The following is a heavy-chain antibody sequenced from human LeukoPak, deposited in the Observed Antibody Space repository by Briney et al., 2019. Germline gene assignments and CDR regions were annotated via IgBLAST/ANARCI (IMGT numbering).Heavy chain of an antibody. CDR2: INPKSGGT. V-gene: IGHV1-2*02. Sequence: ASVKVSCKASGYTFTSYDINWVRQAPGQGLEWMAWINPKSGGTNYTQKFHGRISMTRDTSISTAYMDLSRLMSDDTAVYYCARFLGGLFDYWGQGTLVTVSS. CDR1: GYTFTSYD. CDR3: ARFLGGLFDY. J-gene: IGHJ4*02. D-gene: IGHD3-16*01.